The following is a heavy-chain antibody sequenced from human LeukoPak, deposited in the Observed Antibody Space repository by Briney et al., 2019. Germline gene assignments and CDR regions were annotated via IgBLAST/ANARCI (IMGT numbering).Heavy chain of an antibody. Sequence: PGGSLRHSCAASGVTVSSTYRSWIRQALGKGLELVSIIYSAGSTYYADSVKGRFTISRDNSKNTLYLQMNSLRGWDTAAYHSTKGHCTNTICWLNWSHGTLVTVSS. CDR2: IYSAGST. CDR1: GVTVSSTY. J-gene: IGHJ4*01. D-gene: IGHD2-8*01. V-gene: IGHV3-53*01. CDR3: TKGHCTNTICWLN.